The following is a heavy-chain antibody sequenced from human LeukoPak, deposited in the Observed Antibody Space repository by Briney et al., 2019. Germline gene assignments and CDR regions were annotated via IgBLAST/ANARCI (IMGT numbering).Heavy chain of an antibody. V-gene: IGHV3-23*01. CDR3: ANDFWSGYPIDY. CDR2: ISGSGGST. J-gene: IGHJ4*02. CDR1: GFTFSSYA. D-gene: IGHD3-3*01. Sequence: GGSLRLSCAASGFTFSSYAMSWVRQAPGKGLEWVSAISGSGGSTYYADSVKGRFTISRDNSKNTLYPQMNSLRAEDTAVYYCANDFWSGYPIDYWGQGTLVTVSS.